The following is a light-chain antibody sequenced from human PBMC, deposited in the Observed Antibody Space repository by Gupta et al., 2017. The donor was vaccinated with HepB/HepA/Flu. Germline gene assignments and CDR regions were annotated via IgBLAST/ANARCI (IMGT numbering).Light chain of an antibody. V-gene: IGKV1-33*01. CDR2: DAS. J-gene: IGKJ5*01. CDR1: QDISNY. CDR3: QQYDNLPIT. Sequence: DIQMTQSPSSLSASVGDRVTITCKASQDISNYLNWYQQKPGKAPKLLIYDASNLETGVPSRFSGSGSGTDFTFTISSLQPEDIATYYWQQYDNLPITFGQGTRLEIK.